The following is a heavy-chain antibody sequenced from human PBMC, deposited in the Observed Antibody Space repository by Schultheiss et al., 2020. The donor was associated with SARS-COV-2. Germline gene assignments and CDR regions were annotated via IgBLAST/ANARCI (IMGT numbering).Heavy chain of an antibody. V-gene: IGHV4-31*03. Sequence: SETLSLTCTVSGGSISSGGYYWSWIRQHPGKGLEWIGEINHSGSTNYNPSLKSRVTISVDTSKNQFSLKLSSVTAADTAVYYCASEGPLFPPTFDYWGQGTLVTVSS. CDR2: INHSGST. CDR1: GGSISSGGYY. J-gene: IGHJ4*02. CDR3: ASEGPLFPPTFDY.